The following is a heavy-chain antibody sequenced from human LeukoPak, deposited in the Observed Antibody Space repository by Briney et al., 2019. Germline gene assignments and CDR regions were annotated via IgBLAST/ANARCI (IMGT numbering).Heavy chain of an antibody. V-gene: IGHV3-7*01. CDR2: IKQDGSEK. J-gene: IGHJ4*02. CDR3: ARGVAAARRGFDY. Sequence: GGSLRLSCAASGFTSSSYWMSWVHQAPGKELEWVANIKQDGSEKYYVDSVKGRFTISRDNAKNSLYLQMNSLRAEDTAVYYCARGVAAARRGFDYWGQGTLVTVSS. D-gene: IGHD6-13*01. CDR1: GFTSSSYW.